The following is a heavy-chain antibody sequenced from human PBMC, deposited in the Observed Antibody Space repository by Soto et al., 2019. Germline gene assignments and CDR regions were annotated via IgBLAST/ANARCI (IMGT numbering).Heavy chain of an antibody. D-gene: IGHD3-22*01. J-gene: IGHJ4*02. Sequence: ASVKVSCKASGYTFTNYYIHWVRQAPGQGLEWMGCISPNSGGTNSARKFQGRITMSRDTSINTVYMELSGLRSDDTAVYYCAREKNYYETSGYFAYWGQGTLVTVSS. CDR1: GYTFTNYY. CDR2: ISPNSGGT. V-gene: IGHV1-2*02. CDR3: AREKNYYETSGYFAY.